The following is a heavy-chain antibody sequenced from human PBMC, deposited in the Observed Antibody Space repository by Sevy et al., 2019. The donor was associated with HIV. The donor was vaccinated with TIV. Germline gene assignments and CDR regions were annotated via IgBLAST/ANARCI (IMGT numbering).Heavy chain of an antibody. CDR3: ARDQGRGLYY. CDR2: IDQDGSEK. CDR1: EFIFSKYW. D-gene: IGHD3-10*01. V-gene: IGHV3-7*01. Sequence: GGSLRLSCATSEFIFSKYWMTWIRQAPGKGLEWVANIDQDGSEKYYVDSVKGRFTISRDNAKNSLYLQMSSLRAGDTAMYYCARDQGRGLYYWGQGVLVTVSS. J-gene: IGHJ4*02.